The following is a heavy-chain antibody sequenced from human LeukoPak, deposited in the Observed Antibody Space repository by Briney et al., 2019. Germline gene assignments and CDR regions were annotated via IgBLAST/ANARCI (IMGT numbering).Heavy chain of an antibody. Sequence: SETVSLTCTVSGGSISSSSYYWGWIRQPPGKGLEWIGSIYYSGSTYYNPSLKSRVTISVDTSKNQFSLKLSSVTAADTAVYYCARRQMDRGFDYWGQGTLVTVSS. J-gene: IGHJ4*02. D-gene: IGHD2-8*01. V-gene: IGHV4-39*01. CDR1: GGSISSSSYY. CDR3: ARRQMDRGFDY. CDR2: IYYSGST.